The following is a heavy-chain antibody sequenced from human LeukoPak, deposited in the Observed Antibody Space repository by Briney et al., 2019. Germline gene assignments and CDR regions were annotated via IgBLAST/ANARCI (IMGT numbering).Heavy chain of an antibody. CDR3: AKGGGIFDC. CDR2: IKEDGSEN. CDR1: GFTFSSYW. Sequence: PGGSLRLSCAASGFTFSSYWMSWVRQAPGKGLEWVASIKEDGSENYYVDSVKGRLTISRDNAKNSLYLQMNSPRAEDTAVYYCAKGGGIFDCRGQGTLVTVSS. V-gene: IGHV3-7*05. J-gene: IGHJ4*02.